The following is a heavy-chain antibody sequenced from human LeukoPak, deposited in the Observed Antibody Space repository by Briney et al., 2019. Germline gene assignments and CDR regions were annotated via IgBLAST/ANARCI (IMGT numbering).Heavy chain of an antibody. Sequence: ASVKVSCKASGYTFTRYYMHWVRQAPGQGLEWMGWINPNSGGTNYAQKFQGRVTMTRDTSISTAYMELSRLRSDDTAVYYCARGGGRGHSGCVGGDAFDIWGQGTMVTVSS. D-gene: IGHD5-12*01. J-gene: IGHJ3*02. CDR3: ARGGGRGHSGCVGGDAFDI. CDR1: GYTFTRYY. CDR2: INPNSGGT. V-gene: IGHV1-2*02.